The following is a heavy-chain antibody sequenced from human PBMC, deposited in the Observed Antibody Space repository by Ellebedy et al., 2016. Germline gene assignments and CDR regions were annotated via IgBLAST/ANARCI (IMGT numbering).Heavy chain of an antibody. CDR1: GGTFSSYA. V-gene: IGHV1-69*04. CDR3: ARDSENSSSSAAGY. J-gene: IGHJ4*02. D-gene: IGHD6-6*01. CDR2: IIPILGIA. Sequence: SVKVSCXASGGTFSSYAISRVRQAPGQGLEWMGRIIPILGIANYAQKFQGRVTMTRNTSISTAYMELSSLRSEDTAVYYCARDSENSSSSAAGYWGQGTLVTVSS.